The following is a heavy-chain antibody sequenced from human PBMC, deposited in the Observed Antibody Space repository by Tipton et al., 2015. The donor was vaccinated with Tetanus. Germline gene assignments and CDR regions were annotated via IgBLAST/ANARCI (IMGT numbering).Heavy chain of an antibody. V-gene: IGHV4-59*02. CDR3: ARSQRVEDDAGGLDFLTGFYGDYGFDL. CDR1: GGSVSRSF. J-gene: IGHJ5*02. D-gene: IGHD3-9*01. Sequence: VKPSETLSLTCTVSGGSVSRSFWGWIRQAPGKGLEWIGNIYKTGDTNYNPSLKSRVTMSVNTSKNQFSLRLSSVTAADTALYYCARSQRVEDDAGGLDFLTGFYGDYGFDLWGRGIPVTVSS. CDR2: IYKTGDT.